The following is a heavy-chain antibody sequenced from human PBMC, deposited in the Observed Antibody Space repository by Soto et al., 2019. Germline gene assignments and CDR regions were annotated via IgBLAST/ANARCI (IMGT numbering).Heavy chain of an antibody. D-gene: IGHD4-17*01. CDR2: ISSSSSYI. V-gene: IGHV3-21*01. Sequence: EVQLVESGGGLVKPGGSLRLSCAASGFTFSSYSMNWVRQAPGKGLEWVSSISSSSSYIYYAYSVRGRFTISRDNAKNSLYLQMNSMRAEDTAVYYCARVPTTNYYYYHMDVWGKGTTVTVSS. CDR1: GFTFSSYS. CDR3: ARVPTTNYYYYHMDV. J-gene: IGHJ6*03.